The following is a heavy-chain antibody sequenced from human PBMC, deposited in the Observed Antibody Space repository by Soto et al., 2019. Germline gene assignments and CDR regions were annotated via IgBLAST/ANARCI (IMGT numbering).Heavy chain of an antibody. Sequence: QVQLQESGPGLVKPSETLSLTCSVSGDSLTSYYWTWVRQPPGKGLEWIGYIYYTGKTNYNPSLKSRVTISMDLSKNQFSLELRSLTAADTAVYYCARIILTGYYGLEPWGQGNLVIVSA. CDR3: ARIILTGYYGLEP. V-gene: IGHV4-59*01. CDR2: IYYTGKT. D-gene: IGHD3-9*01. CDR1: GDSLTSYY. J-gene: IGHJ5*02.